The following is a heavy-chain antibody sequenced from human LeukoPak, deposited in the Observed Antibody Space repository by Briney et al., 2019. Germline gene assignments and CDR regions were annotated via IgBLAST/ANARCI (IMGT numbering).Heavy chain of an antibody. CDR3: ARYKQLPDAFDI. CDR2: IYYSGST. D-gene: IGHD6-13*01. J-gene: IGHJ3*02. V-gene: IGHV4-39*01. CDR1: GGSISSGGYY. Sequence: SETLSLTCTVSGGSISSGGYYWGWIRQPPGKGLEWIGSIYYSGSTYYNPSLKSRVTISVDTSKNQFSLKLSSVTAADTAVYYCARYKQLPDAFDIWGQGTMVTVSS.